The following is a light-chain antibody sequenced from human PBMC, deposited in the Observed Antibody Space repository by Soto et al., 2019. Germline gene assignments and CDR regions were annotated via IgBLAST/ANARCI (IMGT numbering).Light chain of an antibody. CDR1: SSDVGGYNY. Sequence: QSALTQPASVSGSPGQSITISCTGTSSDVGGYNYVAWYQQHPGKAPKLIAYDVFNRPSGVSDRFSASKSGNTASLTIYGLQAEDEADYYCSSYTRSKTLLFGGGTKLTVL. CDR2: DVF. J-gene: IGLJ2*01. CDR3: SSYTRSKTLL. V-gene: IGLV2-14*03.